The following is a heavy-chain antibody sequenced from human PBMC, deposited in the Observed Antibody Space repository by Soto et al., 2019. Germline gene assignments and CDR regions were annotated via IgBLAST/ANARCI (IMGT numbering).Heavy chain of an antibody. CDR1: GFTFSSYA. D-gene: IGHD6-13*01. CDR3: ARDRAAPAGLFDY. Sequence: GGSLRLSCAASGFTFSSYAMHWVRQAPGKGLEWVAVISYDGSNKYYADSVKGRFTISRDNSKNTLYLQMNSLRAEDTAVYYCARDRAAPAGLFDYWGQGTLVTVSS. J-gene: IGHJ4*02. V-gene: IGHV3-30-3*01. CDR2: ISYDGSNK.